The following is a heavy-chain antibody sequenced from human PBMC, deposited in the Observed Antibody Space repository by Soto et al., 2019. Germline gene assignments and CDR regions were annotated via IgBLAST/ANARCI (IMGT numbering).Heavy chain of an antibody. J-gene: IGHJ4*02. Sequence: QITLKESGPTLVKPTQTLTLTCTFSGFSLSTSGVGVGWIRQPPGKALECLALIYWDDDKRYSPSLKSRLTITKDTSKSQVVLTMTNMDPVDTAPYYCAHRREILTGSYCDYWGQGTLVTVSS. V-gene: IGHV2-5*02. CDR1: GFSLSTSGVG. D-gene: IGHD3-9*01. CDR2: IYWDDDK. CDR3: AHRREILTGSYCDY.